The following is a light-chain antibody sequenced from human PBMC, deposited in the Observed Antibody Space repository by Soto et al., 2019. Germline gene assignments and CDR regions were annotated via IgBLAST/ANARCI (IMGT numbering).Light chain of an antibody. CDR3: LVYCIPPRGV. V-gene: IGLV7-46*01. CDR2: DTI. J-gene: IGLJ3*02. CDR1: TGAVTSGNY. Sequence: QAVVTQEPSLTVSPGGTVTLTCGCSTGAVTSGNYPYWFQQKPGQAPTTLIYDTINKHSWTPARSSASLLGGKAALTLSGAQPEDEADYYCLVYCIPPRGVFGGGTKLTVL.